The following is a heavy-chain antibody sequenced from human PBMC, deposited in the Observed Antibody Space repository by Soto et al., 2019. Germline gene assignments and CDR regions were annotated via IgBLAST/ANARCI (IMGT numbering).Heavy chain of an antibody. Sequence: QVQLVQSGAEVKKPGASVKVSCKASGYTFTSYGISWVRQAPGQGLEWMGWISAYNGNTNYAQKLQGRVTMTTDTXTXXADMELRSLRSDDTAVYYCARDESTTPPGGDGMDVWGQGTTVTVSS. CDR3: ARDESTTPPGGDGMDV. V-gene: IGHV1-18*01. CDR2: ISAYNGNT. J-gene: IGHJ6*02. D-gene: IGHD4-4*01. CDR1: GYTFTSYG.